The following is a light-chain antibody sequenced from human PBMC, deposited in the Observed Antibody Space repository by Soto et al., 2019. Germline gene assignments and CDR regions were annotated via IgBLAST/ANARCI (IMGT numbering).Light chain of an antibody. CDR2: GAS. Sequence: EILLTQSPGTLSLSPGERATLSCRASQSVSSSYLAWYQQKPGQAPRLLIYGASSRATGIPDRFSGSGSGTDFSLTISRLETEDFAVYYCPQYGSSPENTFGQGTKLEIK. CDR3: PQYGSSPENT. CDR1: QSVSSSY. J-gene: IGKJ2*01. V-gene: IGKV3-20*01.